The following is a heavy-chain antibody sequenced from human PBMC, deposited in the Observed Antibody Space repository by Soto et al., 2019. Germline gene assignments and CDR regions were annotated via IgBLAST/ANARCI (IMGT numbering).Heavy chain of an antibody. J-gene: IGHJ3*02. CDR3: ARGRGGNYDAFDI. CDR2: IYYSGTN. D-gene: IGHD1-1*01. V-gene: IGHV4-59*01. Sequence: QVQLRESGPGLVKPSETLSLTCTVSSGSIGTYFWSWIRQPPGKGLELIGYIYYSGTNNYNPSLKSRVIIFLDTSKNPFSLRLRSVNAAGLAVYYSARGRGGNYDAFDIWGQGTLVTVSS. CDR1: SGSIGTYF.